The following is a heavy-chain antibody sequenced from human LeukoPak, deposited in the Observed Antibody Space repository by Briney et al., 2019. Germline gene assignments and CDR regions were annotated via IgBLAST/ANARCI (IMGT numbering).Heavy chain of an antibody. D-gene: IGHD6-19*01. Sequence: GGSLRLSCAASGFTFTNAWMGWVRQAPEKGLEWVSYISSSSSTIYYADSVKGRFTISRDNAKNSLYLQMNSLRAEDTAVYYCARLQSHSSGWGQGTLVTVSS. CDR1: GFTFTNAW. J-gene: IGHJ4*02. V-gene: IGHV3-48*04. CDR2: ISSSSSTI. CDR3: ARLQSHSSG.